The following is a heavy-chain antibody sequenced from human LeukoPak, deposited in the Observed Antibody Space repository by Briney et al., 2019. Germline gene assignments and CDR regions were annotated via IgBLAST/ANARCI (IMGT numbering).Heavy chain of an antibody. V-gene: IGHV4-39*01. CDR3: ARQATAMVTDDY. Sequence: SETLSLTCTVSGGSISSSSYYWGWIRQPPGKGLEWIGSIYYSGSTYYNPSLKSRVTISVDTSKNQFSLKLSSVTAADTAVYYCARQATAMVTDDYWGQGTLVTVSS. J-gene: IGHJ4*02. CDR2: IYYSGST. CDR1: GGSISSSSYY. D-gene: IGHD5-18*01.